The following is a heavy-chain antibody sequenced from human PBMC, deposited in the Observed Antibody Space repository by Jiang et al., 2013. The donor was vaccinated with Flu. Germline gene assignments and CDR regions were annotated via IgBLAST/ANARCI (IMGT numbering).Heavy chain of an antibody. CDR3: AKDPLPLVMETLLDF. D-gene: IGHD3-3*01. Sequence: GGGLVQPGGSLRLSCAASGFTFSNYAMTWVRQAPGKGLEWVSAISATGINTFHADSVKGRFTISRDNSKNTLYLQMNSLRAEDTALYYCAKDPLPLVMETLLDFWGPGTLVTVSS. CDR2: ISATGINT. V-gene: IGHV3-23*01. J-gene: IGHJ4*02. CDR1: GFTFSNYA.